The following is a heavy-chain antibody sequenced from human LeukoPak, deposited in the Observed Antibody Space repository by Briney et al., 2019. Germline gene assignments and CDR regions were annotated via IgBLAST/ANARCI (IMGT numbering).Heavy chain of an antibody. D-gene: IGHD3-16*02. CDR1: GGSFSGYY. CDR2: INHSGST. V-gene: IGHV4-34*01. CDR3: ARAAQDYDYVWGSYRQEYFDY. J-gene: IGHJ4*02. Sequence: SETLSLTCAVYGGSFSGYYWSWIRQPPGEGLEWIGEINHSGSTNYNPSLKSRVTISVDTSKNQFSLKLSSVTAADTAVYYCARAAQDYDYVWGSYRQEYFDYWGQGTLVTVSS.